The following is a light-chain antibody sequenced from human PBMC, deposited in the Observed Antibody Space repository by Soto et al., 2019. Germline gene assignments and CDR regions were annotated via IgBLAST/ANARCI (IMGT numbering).Light chain of an antibody. CDR2: AAS. Sequence: DIPLTQSPSFLSASVGDRVTITCRASQGISSYLAWYQQKPGKAPKLLIYAASTLQSGVPSRFSGSGSGTEFTLTISSLQPEDFATYYCQQLNSYPRWTFGQGTKVDIK. V-gene: IGKV1-9*01. J-gene: IGKJ1*01. CDR1: QGISSY. CDR3: QQLNSYPRWT.